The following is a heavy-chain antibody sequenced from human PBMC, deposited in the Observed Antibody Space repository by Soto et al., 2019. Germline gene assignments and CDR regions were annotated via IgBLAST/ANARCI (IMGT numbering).Heavy chain of an antibody. J-gene: IGHJ4*02. V-gene: IGHV4-61*01. D-gene: IGHD3-10*01. Sequence: TLSLTCTVSGGSVSSGSYYWSWIRQPPGKGLEWIGYIYYGGSTNYNPSLKSRVTISVDTSKNQFSLKLSSVTAADTAVYYCARLALVRGVIIMRTFDYWGQGTLVTVSS. CDR1: GGSVSSGSYY. CDR2: IYYGGST. CDR3: ARLALVRGVIIMRTFDY.